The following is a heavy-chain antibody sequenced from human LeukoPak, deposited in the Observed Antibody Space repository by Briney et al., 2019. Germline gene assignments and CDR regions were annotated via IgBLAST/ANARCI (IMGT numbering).Heavy chain of an antibody. Sequence: SETLSLTCTVSGGSISSYYWSWIRQPPGKGLEWIGYIYYSGSTNYNPSLKSRLTMSADRSRNQFSLKLNSVTAADTAVYYCARINWNYFDYWGQGILVTVSS. CDR1: GGSISSYY. CDR2: IYYSGST. D-gene: IGHD1-1*01. CDR3: ARINWNYFDY. V-gene: IGHV4-59*08. J-gene: IGHJ4*02.